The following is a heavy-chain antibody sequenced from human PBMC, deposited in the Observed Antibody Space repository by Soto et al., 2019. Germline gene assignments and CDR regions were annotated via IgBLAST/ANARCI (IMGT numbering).Heavy chain of an antibody. J-gene: IGHJ4*02. CDR2: ISGSGGST. D-gene: IGHD4-17*01. CDR1: GFTFSSYA. CDR3: AKGRLGDYLYFDF. Sequence: GGSLRLSCAASGFTFSSYAMEWVRQAPGKGLEWVSAISGSGGSTYYADSVKGRFTISRDNSKNTLYLQMNSLRAEDTAVYYCAKGRLGDYLYFDFWGQGTLVTVSS. V-gene: IGHV3-23*01.